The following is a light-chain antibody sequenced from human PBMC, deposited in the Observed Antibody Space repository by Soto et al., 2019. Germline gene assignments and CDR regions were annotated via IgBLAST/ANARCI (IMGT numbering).Light chain of an antibody. CDR1: QSVSNS. J-gene: IGKJ4*01. Sequence: EIVLTQSPATLSLSPGERATLSCRASQSVSNSLAWYQQKPGQAPRLLIYDASNRATGIPARFSGSGSVTDFTLTISSLEPEDFAVYYCQQRSNRPLLWTFGGGTKVEIK. V-gene: IGKV3-11*01. CDR3: QQRSNRPLLWT. CDR2: DAS.